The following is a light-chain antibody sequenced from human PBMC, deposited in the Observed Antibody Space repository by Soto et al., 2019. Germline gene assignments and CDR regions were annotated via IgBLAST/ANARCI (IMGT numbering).Light chain of an antibody. Sequence: EIVMTQSPATLSVSPGERATLSCRASQSVSSNLAWYQQKPGQAPRLLIYGASSRATGIPDRFSGSVSGTGFTLTISRLEPEDFAVYYCQQYGSSPPWTFGQGTKV. CDR3: QQYGSSPPWT. CDR1: QSVSSN. CDR2: GAS. V-gene: IGKV3-20*01. J-gene: IGKJ1*01.